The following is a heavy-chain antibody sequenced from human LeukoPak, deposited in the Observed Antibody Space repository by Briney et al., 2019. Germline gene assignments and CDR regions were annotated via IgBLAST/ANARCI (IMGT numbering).Heavy chain of an antibody. Sequence: PGGSLRLSCAASGFSFSVYWMHWVRQAPGKGPVWVSRIKTDGSITDYADFVKGRFTISRDNAKNTLYLQMNSLRAEDTAVYYCGGSWGPSGQLYNWFDPWGQGTLVTVSS. CDR1: GFSFSVYW. CDR2: IKTDGSIT. V-gene: IGHV3-74*01. CDR3: GGSWGPSGQLYNWFDP. D-gene: IGHD6-13*01. J-gene: IGHJ5*02.